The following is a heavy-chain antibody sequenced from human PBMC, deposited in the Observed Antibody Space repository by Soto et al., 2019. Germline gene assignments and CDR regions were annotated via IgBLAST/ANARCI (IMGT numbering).Heavy chain of an antibody. CDR1: GGSISSYY. CDR2: IYYSGST. V-gene: IGHV4-59*08. J-gene: IGHJ6*03. CDR3: ARLDYYYYMDV. Sequence: SETLSLTCTVSGGSISSYYWSWIRQPPGKGLEWIGYIYYSGSTNYNPSLKGRVTISVDTSKNQFSLKLSSVTAADTAVYYCARLDYYYYMDVWGKGTTVTVSS.